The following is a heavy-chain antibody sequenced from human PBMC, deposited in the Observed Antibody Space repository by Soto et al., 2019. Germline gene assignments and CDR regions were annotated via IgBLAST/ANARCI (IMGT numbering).Heavy chain of an antibody. Sequence: LRLSCAASAFTFSNYVMSWVRQAPGKGLEWVSAISGNSGGTYYTDSVKGRFTISRDNSKNTLYLQMNSLRADDTAMYYCAKGSTAARPYFFDYWGRGTLVTVSS. CDR3: AKGSTAARPYFFDY. CDR1: AFTFSNYV. D-gene: IGHD6-6*01. CDR2: ISGNSGGT. V-gene: IGHV3-23*01. J-gene: IGHJ4*02.